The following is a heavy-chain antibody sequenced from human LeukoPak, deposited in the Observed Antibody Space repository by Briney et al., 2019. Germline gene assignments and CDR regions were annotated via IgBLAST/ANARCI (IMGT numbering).Heavy chain of an antibody. Sequence: GGSLRLSCAASGFTFNTYTMNWVRQAPGKGLEWVSYISGSSGIIDYADSVRGRFTISRDNAKNSLYLQMNSLRAEDTAVYYCARGFTYYESSGQVPFDYWGQGTLDTVSS. CDR3: ARGFTYYESSGQVPFDY. V-gene: IGHV3-48*01. J-gene: IGHJ4*02. CDR2: ISGSSGII. D-gene: IGHD3-22*01. CDR1: GFTFNTYT.